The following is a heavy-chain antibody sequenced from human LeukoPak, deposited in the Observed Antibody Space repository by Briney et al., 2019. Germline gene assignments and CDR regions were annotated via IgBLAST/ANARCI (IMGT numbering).Heavy chain of an antibody. Sequence: PSQTLSLTCTVSGGSISSGDYYWSWIRQPPGKGLEWIGYIYYSGSTYYNPSLKTRVTISVDTSENQFSLKLSSVTAADTAVYYCARDVRGSYYYYGMDVWGQGATVTVSS. J-gene: IGHJ6*02. CDR1: GGSISSGDYY. CDR3: ARDVRGSYYYYGMDV. CDR2: IYYSGST. V-gene: IGHV4-30-4*01. D-gene: IGHD3-16*01.